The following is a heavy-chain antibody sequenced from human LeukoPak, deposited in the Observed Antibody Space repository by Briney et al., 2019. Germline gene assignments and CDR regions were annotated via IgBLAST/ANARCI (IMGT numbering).Heavy chain of an antibody. CDR1: GGSISSYY. J-gene: IGHJ4*02. D-gene: IGHD1-7*01. V-gene: IGHV4-59*01. CDR3: ASSPRRTGTTNFDY. CDR2: IYYGGST. Sequence: PSETLSLTCTVSGGSISSYYWSWIRQPPGKGLEWIGYIYYGGSTNYNPSLKSRVTISVDTSKNQFSLKLSSVTAADTAVYYCASSPRRTGTTNFDYWGQGTLVTVSS.